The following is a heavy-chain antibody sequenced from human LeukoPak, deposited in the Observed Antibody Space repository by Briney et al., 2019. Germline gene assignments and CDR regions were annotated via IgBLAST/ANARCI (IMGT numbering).Heavy chain of an antibody. CDR3: ARQTSDYYYYYIDV. D-gene: IGHD3-10*01. Sequence: PSETLSLTCTVSGGSISSSHYYWGWIRQTPGTGLEWIGTIYYSGTTYYNPSLESRATISEDTSKNQFSLTLRSVTAADTAVYYCARQTSDYYYYYIDVWGKGTTVTVSS. CDR1: GGSISSSHYY. V-gene: IGHV4-39*01. J-gene: IGHJ6*03. CDR2: IYYSGTT.